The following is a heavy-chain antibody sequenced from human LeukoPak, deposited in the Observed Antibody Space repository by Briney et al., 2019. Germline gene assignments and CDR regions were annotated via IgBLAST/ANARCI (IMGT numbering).Heavy chain of an antibody. CDR2: TYYRSKWYN. Sequence: SQTLSLTCAISGDSVSTNSATWTWLRQSPSRGLEWLGRTYYRSKWYNDYAVSVKSRITINPDTSKNQFSLQLNSVTPEDTAVYYCARDPSAHYCSSTSCSLYYYYYGMDVWGQGTTVTVSS. J-gene: IGHJ6*02. CDR3: ARDPSAHYCSSTSCSLYYYYYGMDV. V-gene: IGHV6-1*01. CDR1: GDSVSTNSAT. D-gene: IGHD2-2*01.